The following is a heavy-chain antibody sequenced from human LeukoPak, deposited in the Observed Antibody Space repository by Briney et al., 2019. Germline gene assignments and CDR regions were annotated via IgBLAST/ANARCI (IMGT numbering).Heavy chain of an antibody. CDR1: GFTFSNYA. Sequence: GGSLRLSCAASGFTFSNYAMSWVRQAPGKGLEWVSAITDSGGSTYYADSVKGRFTISRDNSKNALSLQMNSLRAEDTAVYYCLRSQLDYWGQGTLVTVSS. CDR2: ITDSGGST. CDR3: LRSQLDY. V-gene: IGHV3-23*01. D-gene: IGHD1-26*01. J-gene: IGHJ4*02.